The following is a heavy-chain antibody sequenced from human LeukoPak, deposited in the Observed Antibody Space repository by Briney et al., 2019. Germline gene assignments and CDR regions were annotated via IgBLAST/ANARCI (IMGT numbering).Heavy chain of an antibody. Sequence: TGGSLRLFCAASGFTFSTYSMNWVRQAPGKGLECVSYISGGSTIIYYADSVKGRFTISRDNAKSSLYLQMSSLRAEDTAVYYCARRYCSDGVCRFDYWGQGTLVTVSS. CDR1: GFTFSTYS. CDR3: ARRYCSDGVCRFDY. V-gene: IGHV3-48*01. J-gene: IGHJ4*02. D-gene: IGHD2-8*01. CDR2: ISGGSTII.